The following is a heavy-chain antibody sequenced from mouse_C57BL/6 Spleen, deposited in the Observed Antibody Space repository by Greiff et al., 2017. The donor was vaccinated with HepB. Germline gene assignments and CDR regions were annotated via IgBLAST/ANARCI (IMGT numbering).Heavy chain of an antibody. CDR1: GFTFSDYG. J-gene: IGHJ4*01. D-gene: IGHD1-1*01. CDR2: ISSGSSTI. CDR3: ARNYGSFYYAMDY. Sequence: EVHLVESGGGLVKPGGSLKLSCAASGFTFSDYGMHWVRQAPEKGLEWVAYISSGSSTIYYADTVKGRFTISRDNAKNTLFLQMTSLRSEDTAMYHCARNYGSFYYAMDYWGQGTSVTVSS. V-gene: IGHV5-17*01.